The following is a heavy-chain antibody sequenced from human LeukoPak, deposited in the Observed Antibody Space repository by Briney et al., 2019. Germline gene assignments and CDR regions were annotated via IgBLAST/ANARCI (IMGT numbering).Heavy chain of an antibody. CDR2: INPNSGGT. V-gene: IGHV1-2*02. CDR3: ARGGSSGHHDLDY. D-gene: IGHD6-19*01. J-gene: IGHJ4*02. CDR1: GYTFTGYY. Sequence: ASVKVSCKASGYTFTGYYMHWVRQAPGQGLEWMGWINPNSGGTSYAQKFQGRVTMTRDTSTSTVYMELSSLRSEDTAVYYCARGGSSGHHDLDYWGQGTLVTVSS.